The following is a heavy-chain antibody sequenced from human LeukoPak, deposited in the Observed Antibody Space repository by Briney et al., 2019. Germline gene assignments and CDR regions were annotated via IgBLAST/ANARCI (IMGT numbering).Heavy chain of an antibody. CDR1: GFTFDDYG. V-gene: IGHV3-20*04. J-gene: IGHJ4*02. D-gene: IGHD2-2*01. CDR3: ARGGYCTSTSCYQDY. Sequence: GGSLRLSCAASGFTFDDYGMSWVRQAPGKGLEWVSGINWNGGNTDYADSVKGRFTISRDNAKNSLYLQMNSLRAEDTALYYCARGGYCTSTSCYQDYWAQGTLVTVSS. CDR2: INWNGGNT.